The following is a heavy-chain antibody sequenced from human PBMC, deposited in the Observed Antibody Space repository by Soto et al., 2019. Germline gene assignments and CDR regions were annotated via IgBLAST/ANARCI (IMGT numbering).Heavy chain of an antibody. CDR3: AREAYSYGPPVFDY. CDR2: ISYDGSNK. D-gene: IGHD5-18*01. J-gene: IGHJ4*02. CDR1: GFTFSSYA. V-gene: IGHV3-30-3*01. Sequence: GGSLRLSCAASGFTFSSYAMHWVRQAPGKGLEWVAVISYDGSNKYYADSVKGRFTISRDNSKNTLYLQMNSLRAEDTAVYYCAREAYSYGPPVFDYWGQGTLVTVSS.